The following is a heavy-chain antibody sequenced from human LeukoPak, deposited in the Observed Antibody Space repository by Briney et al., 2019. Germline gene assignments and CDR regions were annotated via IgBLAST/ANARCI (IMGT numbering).Heavy chain of an antibody. V-gene: IGHV3-74*01. J-gene: IGHJ6*03. CDR2: INSDGSST. D-gene: IGHD5/OR15-5a*01. CDR1: GITFSSYW. Sequence: PGGSLRLSCAASGITFSSYWMHWVRQTPGKGLVWVSRINSDGSSTTYADTVKGRFTISRDNAKNTLYLQMNSLRVEDTAIYYCARSTTHYYYYYMDVWGKGTTVTVSS. CDR3: ARSTTHYYYYYMDV.